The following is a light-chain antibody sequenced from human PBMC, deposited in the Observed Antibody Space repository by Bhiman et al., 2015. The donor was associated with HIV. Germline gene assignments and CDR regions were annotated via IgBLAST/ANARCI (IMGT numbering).Light chain of an antibody. CDR3: SSSSSRIVGI. CDR1: SSNIGAGYD. V-gene: IGLV1-40*01. CDR2: GST. J-gene: IGLJ1*01. Sequence: QSVLTQPPSVSGAPGQRVTISCTGDSSNIGAGYDVHWYQQVPGTAPKVLIYGSTHRPPGVPDRFSGSKSGTSASLAISGLQADDEAIYYCSSSSSRIVGILGTGTTVTVL.